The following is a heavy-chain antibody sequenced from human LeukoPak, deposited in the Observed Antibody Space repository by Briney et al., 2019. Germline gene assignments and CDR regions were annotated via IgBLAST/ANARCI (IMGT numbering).Heavy chain of an antibody. CDR3: ARHVVAVGFDY. J-gene: IGHJ4*02. D-gene: IGHD3-22*01. Sequence: GGSLRLSCAASGFTFSSYSMNWVRQAPGKGLEWVSSITNSSSYIYYADSVMGRFTISRDNANNSLYLQMNSLRAEDTAVYYCARHVVAVGFDYWGQGTLVTVSS. CDR2: ITNSSSYI. V-gene: IGHV3-21*01. CDR1: GFTFSSYS.